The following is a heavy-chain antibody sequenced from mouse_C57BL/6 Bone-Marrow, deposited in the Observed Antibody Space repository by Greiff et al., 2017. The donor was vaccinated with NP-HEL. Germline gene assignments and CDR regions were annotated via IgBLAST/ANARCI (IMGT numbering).Heavy chain of an antibody. CDR3: ARGLIYYDYDGPWFAY. D-gene: IGHD2-4*01. Sequence: VQLQQPGAELVMPGASVKLSCKASGYTFTSYWMHWVKQRPGPGLEWIGETDPSVSYPNYNQKFKGKSTLTVDKSSSTAYMQLSSLTSEDSAVYYCARGLIYYDYDGPWFAYWGQGTLVTVSA. J-gene: IGHJ3*01. CDR1: GYTFTSYW. V-gene: IGHV1-69*01. CDR2: TDPSVSYP.